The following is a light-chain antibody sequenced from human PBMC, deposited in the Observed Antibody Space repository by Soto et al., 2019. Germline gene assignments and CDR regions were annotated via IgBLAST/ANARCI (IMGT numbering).Light chain of an antibody. J-gene: IGLJ2*01. CDR3: SSYTSSRTLV. CDR1: SSDVGGYNF. Sequence: QSVLTQPASVSGSPGQSITISCTGTSSDVGGYNFVSWYQQHPGKAPKVMICDVSNRPSGVSNRFSGSKSGNTASLTISGLQAEDEVDYYCSSYTSSRTLVFGGGPRLTAL. CDR2: DVS. V-gene: IGLV2-14*01.